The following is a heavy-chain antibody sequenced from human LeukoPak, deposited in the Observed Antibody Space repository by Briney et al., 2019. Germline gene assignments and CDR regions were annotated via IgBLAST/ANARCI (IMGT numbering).Heavy chain of an antibody. CDR1: DASLDTFY. D-gene: IGHD6-19*01. V-gene: IGHV4-4*07. J-gene: IGHJ4*02. CDR3: ARDRGDVAVALGN. CDR2: IYATGTT. Sequence: PSETLSLTCSVSDASLDTFYWSWIRQPAGKGLEWIGRIYATGTTNYNPSLVSRVAMSIDGSKKQFSLKLTSVTAADTAVYYCARDRGDVAVALGNWGQGTLVTVSS.